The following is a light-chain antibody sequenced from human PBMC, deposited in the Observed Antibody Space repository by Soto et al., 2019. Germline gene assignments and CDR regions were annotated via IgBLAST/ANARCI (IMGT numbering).Light chain of an antibody. CDR2: GAS. Sequence: EIVMTQSPATLSVSPGERATLSCRASQSVSSNLAWYQQKPGQAPRLLIYGASTRATGIPARFSGSGSGTEFTLTISSLQSEDSAVYYCQQQLTFGGGTKVEIK. J-gene: IGKJ4*01. V-gene: IGKV3-15*01. CDR3: QQQLT. CDR1: QSVSSN.